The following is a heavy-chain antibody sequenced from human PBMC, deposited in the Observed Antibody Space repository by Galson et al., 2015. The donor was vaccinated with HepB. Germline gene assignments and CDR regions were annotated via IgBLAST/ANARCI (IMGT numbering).Heavy chain of an antibody. J-gene: IGHJ5*02. CDR3: ASGPYCSSTSCPPS. CDR2: IKQDGSEK. D-gene: IGHD2-2*01. V-gene: IGHV3-7*03. CDR1: GFTFSSYW. Sequence: SLRLSCAASGFTFSSYWMSWVRQAPGKGLEWVANIKQDGSEKYYVDSVKGRFTISRDNAKNSLYLQMNSLRAEDTAVYYCASGPYCSSTSCPPSWGQGTLVTVSS.